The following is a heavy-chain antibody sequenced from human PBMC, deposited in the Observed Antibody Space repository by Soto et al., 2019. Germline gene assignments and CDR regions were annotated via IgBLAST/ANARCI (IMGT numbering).Heavy chain of an antibody. J-gene: IGHJ6*02. D-gene: IGHD1-26*01. CDR1: GYTFTTYY. V-gene: IGHV1-46*01. Sequence: QVQVVQSGAEVKKPGASVKVSCKASGYTFTTYYIHWVRQAPGQGLEWMGVINPRGGSINYAQKFQGGVTMNRDTSTSTVYMELSSLRSEDTAVHYCARDRGLGGSYDIYFYGMDVWGQGTTVTVS. CDR2: INPRGGSI. CDR3: ARDRGLGGSYDIYFYGMDV.